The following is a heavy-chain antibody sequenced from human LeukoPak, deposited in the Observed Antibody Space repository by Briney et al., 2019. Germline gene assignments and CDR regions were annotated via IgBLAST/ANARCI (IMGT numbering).Heavy chain of an antibody. CDR1: GGSISSGGYS. D-gene: IGHD1-26*01. Sequence: KTSETLSLTCAVSGGSISSGGYSWSWIRQPPGKGLEWIGYTYHSGSTYYNPSLKSRVTISVDRSKNQFSLKLSSVTAADTAVYYCASFGSYYSKFDYWGQGTLVTVSS. CDR3: ASFGSYYSKFDY. V-gene: IGHV4-30-2*01. CDR2: TYHSGST. J-gene: IGHJ4*02.